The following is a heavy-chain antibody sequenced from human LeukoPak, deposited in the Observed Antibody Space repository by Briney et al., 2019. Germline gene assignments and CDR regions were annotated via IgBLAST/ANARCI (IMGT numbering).Heavy chain of an antibody. CDR2: IITSSSYI. D-gene: IGHD2-15*01. V-gene: IGHV3-21*01. CDR1: GFTFSSYD. Sequence: PGGSLRLSCAASGFTFSSYDMNWVRQAPGKGLEWVSYIITSSSYIYYADSVKGRFTISRDNAKNSLYLQMNSLRAEDTAVYYCARRPYSIPGYFDLWGRGTLVTVSS. CDR3: ARRPYSIPGYFDL. J-gene: IGHJ2*01.